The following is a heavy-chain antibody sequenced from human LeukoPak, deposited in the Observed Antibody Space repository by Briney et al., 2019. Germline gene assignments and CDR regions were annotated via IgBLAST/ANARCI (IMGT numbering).Heavy chain of an antibody. CDR2: IYYSGST. D-gene: IGHD3-10*01. Sequence: PSETLSLTCTVSGGSISSYYWSWIRQPPGKGLEWIGYIYYSGSTNYNPSLKSRVTISVDTSKNQFSLKLSSVTAADTAVYYCASRRSGSYYSGGFDYWGQGTLVTVSS. CDR3: ASRRSGSYYSGGFDY. V-gene: IGHV4-59*12. J-gene: IGHJ4*02. CDR1: GGSISSYY.